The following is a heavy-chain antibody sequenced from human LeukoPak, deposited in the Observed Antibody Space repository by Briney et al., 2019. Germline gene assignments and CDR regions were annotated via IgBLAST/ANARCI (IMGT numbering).Heavy chain of an antibody. CDR2: ISGSGGST. CDR1: GFTVSSNY. D-gene: IGHD3-22*01. Sequence: GGSLRLSCAASGFTVSSNYMSWVRQAPGKGLEWVSAISGSGGSTYYADSVKGRFTISRDNSKNTLYLQMNSLRAEDTAVYYCAKGPSYYYDSSGYYCWGQGTLVTVSS. J-gene: IGHJ4*02. V-gene: IGHV3-23*01. CDR3: AKGPSYYYDSSGYYC.